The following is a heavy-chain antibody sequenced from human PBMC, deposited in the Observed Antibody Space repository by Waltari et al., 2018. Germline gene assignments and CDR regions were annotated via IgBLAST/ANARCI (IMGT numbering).Heavy chain of an antibody. CDR2: IYSGGST. CDR1: GFTVSSHY. V-gene: IGHV3-53*01. Sequence: EVQLVESGGGLIQPGGSLRLSCPASGFTVSSHYMSWVRQAPGKGWEWVSGIYSGGSTYYADSVKGRFTISRDNSKNTLYLQMNSLRAEDTAVYYCARTQDLYCSGGSCYPGWFDPWGQGTLVTVSS. CDR3: ARTQDLYCSGGSCYPGWFDP. D-gene: IGHD2-15*01. J-gene: IGHJ5*02.